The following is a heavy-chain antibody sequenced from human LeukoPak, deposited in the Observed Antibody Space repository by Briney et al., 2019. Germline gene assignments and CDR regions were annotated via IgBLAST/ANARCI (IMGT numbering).Heavy chain of an antibody. V-gene: IGHV3-30*02. J-gene: IGHJ6*02. CDR1: GFTFCSYG. CDR2: IRYDGSNK. Sequence: GGSLRLSCAASGFTFCSYGMHWVRQAPGKGLQWVAVIRYDGSNKYYADAVKGRFTISRDNSKNTLYLQMNSLRAEDTAVYYCAKLYGDSVAYYYYGMDVWGQGTTVTVSS. D-gene: IGHD4-17*01. CDR3: AKLYGDSVAYYYYGMDV.